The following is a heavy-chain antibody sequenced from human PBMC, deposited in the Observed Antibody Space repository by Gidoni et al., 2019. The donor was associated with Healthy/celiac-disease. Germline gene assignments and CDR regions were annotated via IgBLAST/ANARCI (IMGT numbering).Heavy chain of an antibody. CDR2: ISSSSSYI. V-gene: IGHV3-21*01. Sequence: EVQLVESGGGLVKPGGSLRLSCAASGFTFSSYSMNWVRQAPGKGLEWVSSISSSSSYIYYADSVKGRFTISRDNAKNSLYLQMNSLRAEDTAVYYCASQGDSSSRVFDYWGQGTLVTVSS. CDR1: GFTFSSYS. CDR3: ASQGDSSSRVFDY. J-gene: IGHJ4*02. D-gene: IGHD6-6*01.